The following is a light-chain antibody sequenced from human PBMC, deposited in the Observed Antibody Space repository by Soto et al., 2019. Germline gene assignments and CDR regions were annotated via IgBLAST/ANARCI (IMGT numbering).Light chain of an antibody. Sequence: DVQMTQSPSSLSASLGDRITITCRASQDIGTYLTWYQQKSGAAPSLLISAASSLQTGVSVRFSGSGSGTDFTLTIRTLQPEDFATYYCQQSDFSPLTFGGGTKVGVK. V-gene: IGKV1-39*01. CDR2: AAS. J-gene: IGKJ4*01. CDR3: QQSDFSPLT. CDR1: QDIGTY.